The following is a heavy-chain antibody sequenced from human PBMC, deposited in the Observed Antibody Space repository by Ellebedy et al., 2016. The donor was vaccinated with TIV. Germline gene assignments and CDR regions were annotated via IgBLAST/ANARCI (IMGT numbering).Heavy chain of an antibody. J-gene: IGHJ6*02. D-gene: IGHD5-18*01. CDR2: IIPIFGTA. CDR1: GGTFSSYA. Sequence: SVKVSXXASGGTFSSYAISWVRQAPGQGLEWMGGIIPIFGTANYAQKFQGRVTITADESTSTAYMELSSLRSEDTAVYYCARTWIQLYYYGMDVWGQGTTVTVSS. V-gene: IGHV1-69*13. CDR3: ARTWIQLYYYGMDV.